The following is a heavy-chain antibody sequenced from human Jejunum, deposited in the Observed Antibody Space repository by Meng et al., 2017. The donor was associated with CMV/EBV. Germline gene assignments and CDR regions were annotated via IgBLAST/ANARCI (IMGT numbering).Heavy chain of an antibody. D-gene: IGHD2-15*01. CDR1: GFTFRSYA. J-gene: IGHJ3*02. V-gene: IGHV3-23*01. CDR2: VSGRGGST. Sequence: SGFTFRSYAMSWVRQAPGKGLEWVSAVSGRGGSTYFADSVKGRFTISRDNSKNRLYLQMNSLRAEDTAVYYCAKAMTYSHDAFDIWGQGTRVTVSS. CDR3: AKAMTYSHDAFDI.